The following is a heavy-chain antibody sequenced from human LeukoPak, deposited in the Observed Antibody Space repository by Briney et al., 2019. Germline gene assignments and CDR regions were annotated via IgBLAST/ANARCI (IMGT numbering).Heavy chain of an antibody. CDR3: ARDLIGPYYFDY. CDR2: IYTSGST. CDR1: GGSISSGSYY. Sequence: SETLSLTCTVSGGSISSGSYYWSWIRQPAWKGLEWIGRIYTSGSTNYNPSLKSRVTISADTSKNQFSLKLSSVTAADTAVYYCARDLIGPYYFDYWGQGTLVTVSS. V-gene: IGHV4-61*02. J-gene: IGHJ4*02.